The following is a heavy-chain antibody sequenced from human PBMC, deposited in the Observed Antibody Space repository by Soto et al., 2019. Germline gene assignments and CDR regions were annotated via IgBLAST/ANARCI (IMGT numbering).Heavy chain of an antibody. CDR3: AKGHADAKVHY. J-gene: IGHJ4*02. CDR2: VHFSGTI. V-gene: IGHV4-61*01. Sequence: QVQLQESGPGLVKPSETLSLSCTVPGGSFSIANSYWTWLRQPPGKGLGSIGFVHFSGTIYYRPSLASRATISVDTSRNQFSLSLASVTPADTAVYYCAKGHADAKVHYWGPGILVSVSS. CDR1: GGSFSIANSY.